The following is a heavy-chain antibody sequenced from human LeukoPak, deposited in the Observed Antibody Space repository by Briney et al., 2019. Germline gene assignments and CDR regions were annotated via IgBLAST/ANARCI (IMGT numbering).Heavy chain of an antibody. D-gene: IGHD3-10*01. Sequence: PGGSLRLSCAASGFTFSSYAMSWVRQAPGKGLEGVSAIRGSGGSTYYADSVKARFTISRDISKNTLFLQMNSLRAEDTALYYCAKDKGTSGSYSYFDYWGQGTLVTVSS. V-gene: IGHV3-23*01. CDR1: GFTFSSYA. CDR2: IRGSGGST. CDR3: AKDKGTSGSYSYFDY. J-gene: IGHJ4*02.